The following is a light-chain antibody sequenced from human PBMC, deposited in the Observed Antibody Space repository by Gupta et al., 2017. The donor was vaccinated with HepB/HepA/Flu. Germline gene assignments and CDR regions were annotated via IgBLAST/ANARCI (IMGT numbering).Light chain of an antibody. CDR1: SRDVGGYNY. V-gene: IGLV2-8*01. CDR2: EVS. Sequence: QPALTQPPSASGPPGQSVTISCTGTSRDVGGYNYVSLYQQHPGKAPKLMIYEVSKRPSGVPDRFSGSKSGNTASLTVSGLQAEDEADYYCSSYAGSNNLGVFGGGTKLTVL. J-gene: IGLJ2*01. CDR3: SSYAGSNNLGV.